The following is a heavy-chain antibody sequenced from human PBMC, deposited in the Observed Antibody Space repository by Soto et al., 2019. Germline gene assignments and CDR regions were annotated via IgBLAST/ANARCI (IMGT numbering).Heavy chain of an antibody. CDR2: MYHSGST. D-gene: IGHD5-12*01. CDR1: GGSISSGGYS. CDR3: ASLGGYSGYDSY. Sequence: QLQLQESGSGLVKPSETLSLTCAVSGGSISSGGYSWSWIRQPPGKGLEWIGYMYHSGSTYYNPSLKRRVTISVDRSKNQFSLKLSSVTAADTAMYYCASLGGYSGYDSYWGQGTLVTVSS. V-gene: IGHV4-30-2*01. J-gene: IGHJ4*02.